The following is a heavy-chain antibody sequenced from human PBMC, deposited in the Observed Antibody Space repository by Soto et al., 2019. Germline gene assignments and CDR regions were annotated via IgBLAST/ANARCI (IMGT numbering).Heavy chain of an antibody. V-gene: IGHV1-69*06. CDR1: GGTFSGHA. D-gene: IGHD7-27*01. J-gene: IGHJ4*02. CDR2: LIPLFGTT. CDR3: ARGPNWGYRFDS. Sequence: QVQLVQSGAEVKKPGSSVKVSCEASGGTFSGHAISWVRQAPGQGPEWMGGLIPLFGTTQHAQRFQGRLTITAAKSTTTAYMELTRLRFEDTAIYYCARGPNWGYRFDSWGQGTLVTVSS.